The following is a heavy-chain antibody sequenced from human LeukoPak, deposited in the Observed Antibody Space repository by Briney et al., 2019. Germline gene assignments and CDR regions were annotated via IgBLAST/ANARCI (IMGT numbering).Heavy chain of an antibody. CDR2: ISRKTDGGTT. CDR3: TTYRSGWY. CDR1: GFTFTNAW. Sequence: GGSLRLSCAASGFTFTNAWMSWVCQAPGKGPEWLGRISRKTDGGTTDYAAPVKGRFTISRDDSKNTLYLQMNSLKTEDTAVYYCTTYRSGWYWGQGTLVTVSS. V-gene: IGHV3-15*01. D-gene: IGHD6-19*01. J-gene: IGHJ4*02.